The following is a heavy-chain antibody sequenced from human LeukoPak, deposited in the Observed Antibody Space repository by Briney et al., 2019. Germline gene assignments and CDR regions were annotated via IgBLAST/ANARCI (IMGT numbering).Heavy chain of an antibody. CDR1: GFTFSSYW. D-gene: IGHD6-13*01. V-gene: IGHV3-7*01. CDR3: ARESAYSSSWYPFDY. CDR2: IKQDGSEK. Sequence: GGSLRLSCAASGFTFSSYWMSWVRQAPGKGLEWVANIKQDGSEKYYVDSVKGRFTISRDNAKNSLYLQMNSLRAGDTAVYYCARESAYSSSWYPFDYWGQGTLVTVSS. J-gene: IGHJ4*02.